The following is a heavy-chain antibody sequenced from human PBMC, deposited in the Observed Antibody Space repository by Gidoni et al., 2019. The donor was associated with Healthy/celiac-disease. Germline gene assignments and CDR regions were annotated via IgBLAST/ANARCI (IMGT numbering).Heavy chain of an antibody. CDR3: ARRWLVSGYDYFDY. D-gene: IGHD5-12*01. J-gene: IGHJ4*02. CDR2: IYPGDSDT. CDR1: GYSFTSYW. V-gene: IGHV5-51*01. Sequence: EVQLVQSGAEVQHPGASLKISCTGTGYSFTSYWIGWVRQMPGRGLEWMGIIYPGDSDTRYSPSFQGQVTISADKSISTAYLQWSSLKASDTAMYYCARRWLVSGYDYFDYWGQGTLVTVSS.